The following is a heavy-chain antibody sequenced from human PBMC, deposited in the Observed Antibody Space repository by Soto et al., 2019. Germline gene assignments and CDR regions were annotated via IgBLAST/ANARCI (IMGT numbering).Heavy chain of an antibody. CDR1: GYTGSNHD. V-gene: IGHV1-8*01. J-gene: IGHJ4*02. CDR3: ARGKRYTNDY. CDR2: MSPNSGRT. Sequence: ASVKVSCKASGYTGSNHDINWVRQATGQGLESMGWMSPNSGRTGYAQKFQGRVTMTRNTSSSTAYMELGSLRSDDTAVYYCARGKRYTNDYWGQGTLVTVS. D-gene: IGHD2-2*02.